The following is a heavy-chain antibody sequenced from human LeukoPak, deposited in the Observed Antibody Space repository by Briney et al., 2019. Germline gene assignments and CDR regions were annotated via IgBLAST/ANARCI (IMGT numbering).Heavy chain of an antibody. CDR3: ARLGYSYGHTYFYY. CDR2: ISSSSSTI. Sequence: PGGSLRLSCAASGFSFSSYSMNWLRQAPGKGLEWVSYISSSSSTISYVDSVKGRFTISRDNAKNSLYLQMNSLRAEDTAVYYCARLGYSYGHTYFYYWGQGTLVTVSS. CDR1: GFSFSSYS. D-gene: IGHD5-18*01. V-gene: IGHV3-48*01. J-gene: IGHJ4*02.